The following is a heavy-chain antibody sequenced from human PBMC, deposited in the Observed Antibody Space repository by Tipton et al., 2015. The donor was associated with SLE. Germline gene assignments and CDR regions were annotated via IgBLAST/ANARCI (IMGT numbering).Heavy chain of an antibody. V-gene: IGHV4-30-2*06. J-gene: IGHJ5*02. D-gene: IGHD4-11*01. Sequence: TLSLTCTVSGGSISGGGYSWSWIRQSPGKGLEWIGSLYQSGSIHYNPSLENRVTISVDRSKNQFSLSLSSVTGADTAVYYCARGGHSNSPNWFDPWGQGTLITVSS. CDR3: ARGGHSNSPNWFDP. CDR2: LYQSGSI. CDR1: GGSISGGGYS.